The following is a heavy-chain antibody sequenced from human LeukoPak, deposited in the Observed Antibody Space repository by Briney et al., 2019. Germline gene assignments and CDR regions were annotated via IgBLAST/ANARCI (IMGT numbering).Heavy chain of an antibody. Sequence: GGSLRLSCAASGFTFRSYDMSWVCQAPGKGLEWVSDITGTGGNTYYADSVKGRFTISRDNSKNTLYLQMNSLRDEDTAVYYCAKVKDTSGSRFDYWGQGTLVTVSS. CDR2: ITGTGGNT. V-gene: IGHV3-23*01. CDR1: GFTFRSYD. CDR3: AKVKDTSGSRFDY. D-gene: IGHD3-22*01. J-gene: IGHJ4*02.